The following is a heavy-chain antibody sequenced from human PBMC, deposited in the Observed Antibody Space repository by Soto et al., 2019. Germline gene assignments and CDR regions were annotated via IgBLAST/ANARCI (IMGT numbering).Heavy chain of an antibody. J-gene: IGHJ3*02. CDR1: GGSISSYY. V-gene: IGHV4-4*07. CDR3: ARDGYSSGWYVGAFDI. D-gene: IGHD6-19*01. CDR2: IYTSGST. Sequence: QVQLQESGPGLVKPSETLSLTCTVSGGSISSYYWSWIRQPAGKGLEWIGRIYTSGSTNYNPSLKSRVTMSVDTSKNQVYLKLSSVTAADTAVYYCARDGYSSGWYVGAFDIWGQGTMVTVSS.